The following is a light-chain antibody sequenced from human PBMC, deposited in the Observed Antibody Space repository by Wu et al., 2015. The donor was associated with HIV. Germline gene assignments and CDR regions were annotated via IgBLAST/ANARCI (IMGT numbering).Light chain of an antibody. CDR2: SVS. CDR3: QQYDSSIT. CDR1: ESVNNNY. J-gene: IGKJ5*01. Sequence: EIVLTSSPATLSFSPGGRATLSCRASESVNNNYFAWFHQKPGQAPRLLIYSVSNRAPGIPDRFSGSGSRTDFTLTITRLEPEDFGVYYCQQYDSSITFGQGTRL. V-gene: IGKV3-20*01.